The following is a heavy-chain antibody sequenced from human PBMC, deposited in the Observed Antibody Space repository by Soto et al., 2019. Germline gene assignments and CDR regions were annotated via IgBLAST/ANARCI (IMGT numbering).Heavy chain of an antibody. CDR3: ARHDYGDYGHFDY. CDR1: GGSISSGGYS. V-gene: IGHV4-30-2*01. D-gene: IGHD4-17*01. J-gene: IGHJ4*02. Sequence: SETLSLTCAVSGGSISSGGYSWSWIRQPPGKGLEWIGYIYHSGSTYYNPSLKSRVTISVDRSKNQFSLKLSSVTAADTAVYYCARHDYGDYGHFDYRGQGTLVTVSS. CDR2: IYHSGST.